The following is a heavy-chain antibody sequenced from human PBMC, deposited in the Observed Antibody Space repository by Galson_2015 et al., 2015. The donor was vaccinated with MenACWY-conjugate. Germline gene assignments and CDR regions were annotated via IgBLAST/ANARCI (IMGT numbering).Heavy chain of an antibody. CDR2: IIPIFGTA. J-gene: IGHJ6*02. CDR3: ARVLAAAGTLGVYYYGMDV. CDR1: GGTFSSYA. Sequence: SVKVSCKASGGTFSSYAISWVRQAPGQGLEWMGGIIPIFGTANYAQKFQGRVTITADESTSTAYMELSSLRSEDTAVYYCARVLAAAGTLGVYYYGMDVWGQGTTDTVSS. D-gene: IGHD6-13*01. V-gene: IGHV1-69*13.